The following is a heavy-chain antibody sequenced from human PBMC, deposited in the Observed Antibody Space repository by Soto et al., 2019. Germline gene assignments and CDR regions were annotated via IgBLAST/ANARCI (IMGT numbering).Heavy chain of an antibody. Sequence: QVQLQESGPGLVKPSGTLSLTCAVSGGSISSSHWWTWVRQSPGKGLEYIGEISHSGTSNSNPSLKSLVTVSVDKSKNHFSLTLTSVTAADTAVYYCARVVLTITRGAFDAWGQGTLVIVSS. V-gene: IGHV4-4*02. J-gene: IGHJ3*01. CDR3: ARVVLTITRGAFDA. D-gene: IGHD3-9*01. CDR1: GGSISSSHW. CDR2: ISHSGTS.